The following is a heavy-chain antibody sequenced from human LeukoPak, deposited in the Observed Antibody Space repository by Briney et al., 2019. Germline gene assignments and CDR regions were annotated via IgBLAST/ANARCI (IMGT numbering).Heavy chain of an antibody. V-gene: IGHV1-46*01. D-gene: IGHD5-24*01. CDR2: LTPRGDIT. Sequence: ASVKVSCKASGHTFTNYHIHWVRQAPGQGLEWMGILTPRGDITNYAQKFQGRVTMTRDTSTSTIYMELSSLRSEDTAVYYCARGGQRWLQFPYGYWGQGTVVTVSS. J-gene: IGHJ4*02. CDR1: GHTFTNYH. CDR3: ARGGQRWLQFPYGY.